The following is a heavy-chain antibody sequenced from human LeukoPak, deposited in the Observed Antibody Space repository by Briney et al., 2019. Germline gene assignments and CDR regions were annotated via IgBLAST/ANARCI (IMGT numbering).Heavy chain of an antibody. CDR3: ARGLWSAHRREYYFDS. CDR2: INAGNGDT. J-gene: IGHJ4*02. V-gene: IGHV1-3*01. D-gene: IGHD3-3*01. CDR1: GYTSSSYG. Sequence: ASVKVSCKSSGYTSSSYGISWMRQAPGQRLEWMGWINAGNGDTKFSQNYQARVTITRDASASTAYMELSSLTSEDTAVYFCARGLWSAHRREYYFDSWGQGTLVTVSS.